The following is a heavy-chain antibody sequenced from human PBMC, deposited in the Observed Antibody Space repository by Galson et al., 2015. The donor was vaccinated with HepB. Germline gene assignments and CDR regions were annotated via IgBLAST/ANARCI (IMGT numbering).Heavy chain of an antibody. J-gene: IGHJ4*02. CDR2: IFAAGGST. CDR1: GYTLTNYH. V-gene: IGHV1-46*01. CDR3: ERETPDTYYFDY. D-gene: IGHD2-15*01. Sequence: SVQVSCKASGYTLTNYHFHWGRQAPGQGPEWMGKIFAAGGSTRYAERFQGRVTLTRDSSTTTIYMEVSSLRSGDTAVYYGERETPDTYYFDYWGQGTLVPVSS.